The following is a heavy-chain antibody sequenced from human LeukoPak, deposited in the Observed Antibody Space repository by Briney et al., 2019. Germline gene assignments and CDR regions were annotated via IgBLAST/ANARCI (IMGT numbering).Heavy chain of an antibody. Sequence: ASVKVSCKASGGTFGSYAISWVRQAPGQGLEWMGGIIPIFGTANYAQKFQGRVTITADESTSTAYMELSSLRSEDTAVYYCARVRSYCSSTSCRYNQAFDIWGQGTMVTVSS. CDR3: ARVRSYCSSTSCRYNQAFDI. CDR2: IIPIFGTA. CDR1: GGTFGSYA. J-gene: IGHJ3*02. D-gene: IGHD2-2*01. V-gene: IGHV1-69*13.